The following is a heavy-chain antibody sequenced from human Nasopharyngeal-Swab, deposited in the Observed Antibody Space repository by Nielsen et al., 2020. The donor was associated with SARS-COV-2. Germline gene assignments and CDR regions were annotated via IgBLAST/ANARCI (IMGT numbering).Heavy chain of an antibody. CDR2: IGTAGDT. CDR3: ARGGRSVVVNAFDI. Sequence: GGSLRLSCAASGFTFSSYDMHWVRQATGKGLEWVSAIGTAGDTYYPGSVKGRFTISRENAKNSLYLQMNSLRTGDTAVYYCARGGRSVVVNAFDIWGQGTMVTVSS. V-gene: IGHV3-13*04. D-gene: IGHD2-15*01. CDR1: GFTFSSYD. J-gene: IGHJ3*02.